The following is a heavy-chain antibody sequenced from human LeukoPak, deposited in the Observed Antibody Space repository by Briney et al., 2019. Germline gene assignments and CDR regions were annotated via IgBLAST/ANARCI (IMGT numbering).Heavy chain of an antibody. V-gene: IGHV4-61*05. D-gene: IGHD3-22*01. J-gene: IGHJ4*02. CDR3: ARVRKGYYDSSGYHY. Sequence: SETLSLTCTVSGGSISSSSYYWGWIRQPPGKGLEWIGYIYSRGTTNYNPSLKSRVTILLDTSKNQFSLRLSSVTAADTAVYYCARVRKGYYDSSGYHYWGQGTLVTVSS. CDR2: IYSRGTT. CDR1: GGSISSSSYY.